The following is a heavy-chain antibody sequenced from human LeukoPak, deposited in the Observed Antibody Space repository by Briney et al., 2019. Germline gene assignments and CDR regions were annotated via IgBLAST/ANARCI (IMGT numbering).Heavy chain of an antibody. Sequence: ASVKVSCKASGYTFTSYGISWVRQAPGQGLEWMGWISAYNGNTNYAQKLQGRVTMTTDTSTSTAYMELSSLRSEDTAVYYCATDRAVDQPLFDYWGQGTLVTVSS. CDR2: ISAYNGNT. J-gene: IGHJ4*02. CDR3: ATDRAVDQPLFDY. CDR1: GYTFTSYG. V-gene: IGHV1-18*01. D-gene: IGHD2-2*01.